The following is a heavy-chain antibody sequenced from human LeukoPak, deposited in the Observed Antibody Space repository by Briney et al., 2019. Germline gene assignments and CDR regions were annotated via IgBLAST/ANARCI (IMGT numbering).Heavy chain of an antibody. CDR3: ATQYDFWSGYYYYYGMDV. D-gene: IGHD3-3*01. J-gene: IGHJ6*02. V-gene: IGHV4-34*01. CDR1: GGSFSGYY. Sequence: SETLSLTCAVYGGSFSGYYWSWIRQPPGKGLEWIGEINHSGSTNYNPSLKSRVTISVDTSKNQFSLKLSSVTAADTAVYYCATQYDFWSGYYYYYGMDVWGQGPRSPSP. CDR2: INHSGST.